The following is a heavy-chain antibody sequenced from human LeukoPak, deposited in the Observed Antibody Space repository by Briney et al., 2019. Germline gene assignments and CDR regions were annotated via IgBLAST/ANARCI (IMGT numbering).Heavy chain of an antibody. V-gene: IGHV3-13*01. CDR3: ARGTGSYLADY. D-gene: IGHD1-26*01. CDR1: GFTFSSYD. Sequence: GGSLRLSCAASGFTFSSYDMHWVRQATGKGLEWVSAIGTAGDTYYPGSVKGRFTISRENAKNSLYLQMNSLRAEDSAVYYCARGTGSYLADYWGQGTLVTVSS. CDR2: IGTAGDT. J-gene: IGHJ4*02.